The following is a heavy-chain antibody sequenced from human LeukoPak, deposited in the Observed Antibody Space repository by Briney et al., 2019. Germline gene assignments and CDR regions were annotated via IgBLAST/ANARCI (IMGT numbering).Heavy chain of an antibody. CDR3: AESRYSGYESDFDY. CDR1: RVSFSSYA. J-gene: IGHJ4*02. Sequence: PLGTLRLSCADPRVSFSSYAMSMVRQAPGKGLEWVSAISGSGGSTYYADSVKGRFTISRDNSKNTLYLQMNSLRAEDTAVYYCAESRYSGYESDFDYWGQGTLVSVSS. V-gene: IGHV3-23*01. CDR2: ISGSGGST. D-gene: IGHD5-12*01.